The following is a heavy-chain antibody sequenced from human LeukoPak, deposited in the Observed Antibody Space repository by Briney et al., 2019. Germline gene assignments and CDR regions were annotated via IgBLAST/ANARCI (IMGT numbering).Heavy chain of an antibody. J-gene: IGHJ6*03. CDR2: IYTSGST. CDR1: GGSISSYY. V-gene: IGHV4-4*09. D-gene: IGHD4-23*01. CDR3: ARLATHPFGGYDYYYMDV. Sequence: SETLSLTRTVSGGSISSYYWSWIRQPPGKGLEWIGYIYTSGSTNYNPSLKSRVTISVDTSKNQFSLKLSSVTAADTAVYYCARLATHPFGGYDYYYMDVWGKGTTVTVSS.